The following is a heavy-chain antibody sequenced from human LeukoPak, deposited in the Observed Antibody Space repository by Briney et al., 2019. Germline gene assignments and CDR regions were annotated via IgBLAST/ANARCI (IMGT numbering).Heavy chain of an antibody. Sequence: GASVKVSCKASGYTFTSYDINWVRQATGQGLEWMGWMNPNSGNTGYAQKFQGRVTMTRNTSISTAYMELSSLRSEDTAMYYCARRRTTMGPHDAFDIWGQGTMVTVSS. CDR3: ARRRTTMGPHDAFDI. D-gene: IGHD4-4*01. J-gene: IGHJ3*02. V-gene: IGHV1-8*01. CDR2: MNPNSGNT. CDR1: GYTFTSYD.